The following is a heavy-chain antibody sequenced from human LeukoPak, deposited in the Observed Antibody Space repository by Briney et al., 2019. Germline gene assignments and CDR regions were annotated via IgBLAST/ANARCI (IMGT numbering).Heavy chain of an antibody. CDR2: IRFDGTKT. V-gene: IGHV3-30*02. Sequence: PGGSLRLSCEASGFNFSTNGMHWVRQAPGKGLEWVSFIRFDGTKTFYGDSVRGRFIISRDNSKNTLYLQLSSLRGDDTAVYYCARDFDDVSGNYYYIPDYWGQGTLVTVSS. CDR1: GFNFSTNG. CDR3: ARDFDDVSGNYYYIPDY. J-gene: IGHJ4*02. D-gene: IGHD3-10*01.